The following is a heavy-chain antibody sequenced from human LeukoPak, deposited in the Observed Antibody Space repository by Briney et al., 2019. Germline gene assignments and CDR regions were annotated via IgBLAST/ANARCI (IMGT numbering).Heavy chain of an antibody. V-gene: IGHV4-61*02. CDR3: ASTNDYSNSRFDY. D-gene: IGHD4-11*01. Sequence: PSQTLSLTCTVSGGSISSGSYYWSWIRQPAGKGLEWIGRIYTSGSTNYNPTLKSRVTISVDTPKSQFSLKLSSVTAADTAVYYCASTNDYSNSRFDYWGQGTLVTVSS. CDR1: GGSISSGSYY. J-gene: IGHJ4*02. CDR2: IYTSGST.